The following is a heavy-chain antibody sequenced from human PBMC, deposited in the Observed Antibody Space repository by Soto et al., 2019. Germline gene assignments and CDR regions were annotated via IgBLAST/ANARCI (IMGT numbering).Heavy chain of an antibody. D-gene: IGHD2-2*02. V-gene: IGHV3-7*03. J-gene: IGHJ6*02. CDR3: VRDREPSSYTGMNV. CDR2: IKYDGSEK. CDR1: GFTFSSYA. Sequence: GGSLRLSCAASGFTFSSYAMSWVRQAPGKGLEWVAQIKYDGSEKYYADPVRGRFTISRDDANDSLFLQMNSLRVEDTAVYYCVRDREPSSYTGMNVWGQGTTVTVSS.